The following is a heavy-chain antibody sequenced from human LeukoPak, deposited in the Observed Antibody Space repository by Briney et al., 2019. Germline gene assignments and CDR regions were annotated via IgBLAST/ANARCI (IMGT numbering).Heavy chain of an antibody. J-gene: IGHJ4*02. CDR1: GFTFSSYG. D-gene: IGHD1-26*01. Sequence: GGTLRLSCEASGFTFSSYGMSWVRQAPGKGLEWVSGISGSGGSIYYADSLKGRFTISKDNSKNTLYLQMNSLRAEDTAVYYCAKDHTVGATFGVYFDYWGQGTLVTVSS. CDR2: ISGSGGSI. CDR3: AKDHTVGATFGVYFDY. V-gene: IGHV3-23*01.